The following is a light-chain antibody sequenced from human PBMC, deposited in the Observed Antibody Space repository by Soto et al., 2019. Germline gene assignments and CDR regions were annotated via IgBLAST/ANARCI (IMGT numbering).Light chain of an antibody. V-gene: IGKV3-15*01. J-gene: IGKJ5*01. Sequence: EIVMTQSPATLSVSPGERASLSCRASQSAGNFLAWYQQKPGQAPRLLIYGASTRATGIPARFSGSGSGTDFTLTISSLQSEDFAVYYCQQFNKWPLITFGQGTRLEIK. CDR1: QSAGNF. CDR3: QQFNKWPLIT. CDR2: GAS.